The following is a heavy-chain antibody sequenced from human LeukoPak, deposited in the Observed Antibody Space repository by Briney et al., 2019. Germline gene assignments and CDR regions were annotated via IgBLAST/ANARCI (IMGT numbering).Heavy chain of an antibody. Sequence: PSETLSLTCTVSGGSISSYYWSWTRQPPGKGLEWIGYIYYSGSTNYNPSLKSRVTISVDTSKNQFSLKLSSVTAADTAVYYCARGGPYYYGSGSYPYFDYWGQGTLVTVSS. CDR3: ARGGPYYYGSGSYPYFDY. V-gene: IGHV4-59*01. CDR1: GGSISSYY. J-gene: IGHJ4*02. CDR2: IYYSGST. D-gene: IGHD3-10*01.